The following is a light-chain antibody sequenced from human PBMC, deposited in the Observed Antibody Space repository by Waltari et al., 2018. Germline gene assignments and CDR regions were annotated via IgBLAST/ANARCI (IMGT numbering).Light chain of an antibody. J-gene: IGLJ1*01. CDR3: SSYAGSNNFV. V-gene: IGLV2-8*01. CDR1: SSDVGGYTY. CDR2: EVS. Sequence: QSALTQPRPLSGSPGQSVTPPCPGTSSDVGGYTYFPWYQQHPGKAPKLMIYEVSKRPSGVPDRFSGSKSGNTASLTVSGLQAEDEADYYCSSYAGSNNFVFGTGTKVTVL.